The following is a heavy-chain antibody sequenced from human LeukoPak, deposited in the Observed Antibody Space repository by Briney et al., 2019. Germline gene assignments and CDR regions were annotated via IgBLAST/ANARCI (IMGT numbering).Heavy chain of an antibody. CDR3: ATNGYYFMDV. V-gene: IGHV4-4*02. CDR1: GGSISSSTNW. Sequence: SGTLSLTCAVSGGSISSSTNWWSWVRQPPGKGLEWTGEIYHSGGTNYNPSLKSRITISVDKSQNQFSLKVNSLTAADTAVYYCATNGYYFMDVWGKGTTVTVSS. J-gene: IGHJ6*03. D-gene: IGHD2-8*01. CDR2: IYHSGGT.